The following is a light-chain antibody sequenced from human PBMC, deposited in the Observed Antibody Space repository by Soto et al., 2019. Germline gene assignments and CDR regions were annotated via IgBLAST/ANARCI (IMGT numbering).Light chain of an antibody. CDR2: GAS. CDR1: QSVSSSY. Sequence: EMVLRRAPSARCLSRAERATLSCRASQSVSSSYLAWYQQKPGQAPRLLIYGASSRATGIPDRFSGSGSGTDFTLTISRLEPEDSAVYSCQQYGSSSWTFGKGTKVDIK. CDR3: QQYGSSSWT. J-gene: IGKJ1*01. V-gene: IGKV3-20*01.